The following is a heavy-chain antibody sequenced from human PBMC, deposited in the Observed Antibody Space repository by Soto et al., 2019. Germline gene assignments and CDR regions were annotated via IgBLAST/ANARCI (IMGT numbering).Heavy chain of an antibody. CDR2: IIPIFGTA. CDR1: GGTFSSYA. Sequence: SVKVSCKASGGTFSSYASIWVRQAPGQGLEWMGGIIPIFGTANYAQKFQGRVTITADESTSTAYMELSSLRSADTAVYYCARDQARTIFGVVIHYYYYGMDVWGQGTTVTVSS. J-gene: IGHJ6*02. D-gene: IGHD3-3*01. V-gene: IGHV1-69*13. CDR3: ARDQARTIFGVVIHYYYYGMDV.